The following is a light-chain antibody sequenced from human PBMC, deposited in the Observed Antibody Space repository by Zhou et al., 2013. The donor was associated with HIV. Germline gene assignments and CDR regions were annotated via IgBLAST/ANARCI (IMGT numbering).Light chain of an antibody. J-gene: IGKJ2*01. Sequence: EIVLTQSPGTLSLSPGERVTLSCRASQSVISSYLAWHQQKPGQAPRVLMYGASSRATGIPDRFSGSASGTDFTLTISRLEPEDFAVYYCQQYGRSLYTFGQGTKLEIK. CDR1: QSVISSY. CDR2: GAS. V-gene: IGKV3-20*01. CDR3: QQYGRSLYT.